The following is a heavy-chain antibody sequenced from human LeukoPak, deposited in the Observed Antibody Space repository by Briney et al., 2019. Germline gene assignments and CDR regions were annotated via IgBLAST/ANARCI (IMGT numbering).Heavy chain of an antibody. CDR1: GFTFSSYA. Sequence: GGSLGLSCAASGFTFSSYAMSWVRQAPGKGLEWVSAISGSGGSTYYADSVKGRFTISRDNSKNTLYLQMNSLRAEDTAVYYCAKGVYYYDSSGYYLNWGQGTLVTVSS. CDR3: AKGVYYYDSSGYYLN. J-gene: IGHJ4*02. V-gene: IGHV3-23*01. D-gene: IGHD3-22*01. CDR2: ISGSGGST.